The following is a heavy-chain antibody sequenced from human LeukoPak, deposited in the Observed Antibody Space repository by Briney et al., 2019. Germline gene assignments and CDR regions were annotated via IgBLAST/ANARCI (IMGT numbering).Heavy chain of an antibody. CDR1: GGSISRSSYY. V-gene: IGHV4-39*01. J-gene: IGHJ3*02. CDR3: ARMIATSNAFDI. D-gene: IGHD2-21*01. CDR2: IYYSGST. Sequence: SETLSLTCSVAGGSISRSSYYWGWIRQPPGKGLEWIGNIYYSGSTYYNPSLKSRVTISRDTSKNQFSLKLSSLTAADTAVYYCARMIATSNAFDIWGQGTMVTVSS.